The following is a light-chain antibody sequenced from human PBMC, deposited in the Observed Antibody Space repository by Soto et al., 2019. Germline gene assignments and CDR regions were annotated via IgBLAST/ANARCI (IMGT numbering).Light chain of an antibody. CDR3: RQYGSSPYT. CDR1: QSVSSDY. J-gene: IGKJ2*01. Sequence: EIVLTQSPGTLSLSPGERATLSCRASQSVSSDYLAWYQQKPGQAPRLLLYGASTRAPGIPDRFSGSGSGTDFTLTISRLEPEDFAVYYCRQYGSSPYTFGQGTKLEI. CDR2: GAS. V-gene: IGKV3-20*01.